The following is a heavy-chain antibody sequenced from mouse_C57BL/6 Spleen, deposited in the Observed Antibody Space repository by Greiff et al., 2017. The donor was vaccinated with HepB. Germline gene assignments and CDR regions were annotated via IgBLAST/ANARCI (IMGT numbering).Heavy chain of an antibody. CDR2: ILPGSGST. D-gene: IGHD1-1*01. CDR3: ARQGASTVVAPTRFRYYAMDY. V-gene: IGHV1-9*01. J-gene: IGHJ4*01. Sequence: VQLQQSGAELMKPGASVKLSCKATGYTFTGYWIEWVKQRPGHGLEWIGEILPGSGSTNYNEKFKGKATFTADTSSNTAYMPLSSLTTEDSAIYYCARQGASTVVAPTRFRYYAMDYWGQGTSVTVSS. CDR1: GYTFTGYW.